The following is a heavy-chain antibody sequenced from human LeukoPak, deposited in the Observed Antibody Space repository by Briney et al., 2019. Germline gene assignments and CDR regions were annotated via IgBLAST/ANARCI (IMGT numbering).Heavy chain of an antibody. D-gene: IGHD6-13*01. CDR2: IGTGSSYK. J-gene: IGHJ4*02. CDR1: GFTFSSYS. V-gene: IGHV3-21*01. CDR3: ASGVIIATAGSLDC. Sequence: TGGSLRLSCAASGFTFSSYSMNWVRQAPGKGLEWVSSIGTGSSYKNYVDSVRGRFTISRDNAKNSLYLQMNSLRAEDTAVYYCASGVIIATAGSLDCWGQGTLVTVSS.